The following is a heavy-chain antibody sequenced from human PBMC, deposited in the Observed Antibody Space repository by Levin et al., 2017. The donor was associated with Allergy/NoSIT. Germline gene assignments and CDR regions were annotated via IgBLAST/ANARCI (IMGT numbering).Heavy chain of an antibody. V-gene: IGHV3-48*03. CDR2: ISTNGRKT. CDR3: TKAMYN. D-gene: IGHD1-14*01. CDR1: GFTFSSSE. Sequence: PGGSLRLSCAASGFTFSSSEMNWVRQAPGKGLEWIAYISTNGRKTYYAESVKGRITISRDDGKNSLYLQMDSLRAEDTAVYYCTKAMYNWGQGTLVTVSS. J-gene: IGHJ4*02.